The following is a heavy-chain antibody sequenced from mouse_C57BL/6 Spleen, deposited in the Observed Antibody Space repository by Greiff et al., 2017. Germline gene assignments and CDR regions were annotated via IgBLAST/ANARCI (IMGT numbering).Heavy chain of an antibody. J-gene: IGHJ2*01. CDR1: GYTFTSYW. V-gene: IGHV1-69*01. CDR2: IDPSDSYT. Sequence: QVQLQQPGAELVMPGASVKLSCKASGYTFTSYWMHWVKRRPGQGLEWIGEIDPSDSYTNSNQKFKGKSTLTVDKSSSTAYLQLSSLTSEDSAVYYCARDGYDGYWGQGTTLTVSS. CDR3: ARDGYDGY. D-gene: IGHD2-2*01.